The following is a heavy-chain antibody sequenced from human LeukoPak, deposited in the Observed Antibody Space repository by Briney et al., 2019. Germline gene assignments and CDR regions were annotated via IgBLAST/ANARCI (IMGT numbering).Heavy chain of an antibody. CDR1: GGSFSSSSYY. CDR3: ARHRPAGYYFDY. V-gene: IGHV4-39*01. D-gene: IGHD6-13*01. Sequence: SETLSLTCTVSGGSFSSSSYYWGWIRQPPGKGLEWIGSIYYSGSTYYNPSLKSRVTISVDTSKNQFSLKLSSVTAADTAVYYCARHRPAGYYFDYWGQGTLVTVSS. CDR2: IYYSGST. J-gene: IGHJ4*02.